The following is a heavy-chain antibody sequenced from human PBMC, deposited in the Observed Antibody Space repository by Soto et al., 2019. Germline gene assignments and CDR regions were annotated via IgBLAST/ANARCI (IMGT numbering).Heavy chain of an antibody. CDR3: ARIRPARPGGFYAFDI. CDR2: IWFDGSNK. CDR1: GFTFGTYG. J-gene: IGHJ3*02. Sequence: GGSLRLSCAASGFTFGTYGMHWVRQAPGKGLEWVSVIWFDGSNKTYADSVKGRFTISRDNSKSMLYLQMNSLRAEDTAVYYCARIRPARPGGFYAFDIWGQGTMVTVSS. D-gene: IGHD6-6*01. V-gene: IGHV3-33*01.